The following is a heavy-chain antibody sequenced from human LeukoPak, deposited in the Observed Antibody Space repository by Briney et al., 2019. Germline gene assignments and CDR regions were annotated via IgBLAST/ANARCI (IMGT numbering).Heavy chain of an antibody. Sequence: GGSLRLSCVASGFTFNTYAIHWVRQAPGKGLEWVAVISYDGSNTYYEDSVKGRFTISRDSSKNTLYLQMNSLRAEDMAVYYCAREEWYYFDYWGQGTLVTVSS. J-gene: IGHJ4*02. CDR1: GFTFNTYA. CDR3: AREEWYYFDY. CDR2: ISYDGSNT. D-gene: IGHD3-3*01. V-gene: IGHV3-30-3*01.